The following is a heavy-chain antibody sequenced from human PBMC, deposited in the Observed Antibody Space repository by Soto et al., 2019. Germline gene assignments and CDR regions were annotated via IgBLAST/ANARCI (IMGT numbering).Heavy chain of an antibody. CDR1: GGSISSGGYS. J-gene: IGHJ4*02. CDR3: ARSPRPIERNYFDY. Sequence: PSETLSLTCAVSGGSISSGGYSWSWIRQPPGKGLEWIGYIYHSGSTYYNPSLKSRVTISVDRSKNQFSLKLSSVTAADTAVYYCARSPRPIERNYFDYWGQGTLVTVSS. V-gene: IGHV4-30-2*01. CDR2: IYHSGST.